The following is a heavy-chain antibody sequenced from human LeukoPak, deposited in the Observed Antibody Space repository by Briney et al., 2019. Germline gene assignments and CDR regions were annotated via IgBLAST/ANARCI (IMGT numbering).Heavy chain of an antibody. CDR1: GSTFSSYW. CDR3: ARDGEAYGMDV. J-gene: IGHJ6*02. Sequence: GGSLRLSCAASGSTFSSYWMHWVRQAPGKGLVWVSRINSDGSSTSYADSVKGRFTISRDNAKNTLYLQMNSLRAEDTAVYYCARDGEAYGMDVWGQGTTVTVSS. CDR2: INSDGSST. V-gene: IGHV3-74*01.